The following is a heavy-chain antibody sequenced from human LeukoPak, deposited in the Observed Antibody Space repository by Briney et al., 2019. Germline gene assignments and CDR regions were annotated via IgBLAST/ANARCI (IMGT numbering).Heavy chain of an antibody. CDR2: ISYDGSNK. CDR1: GFTFSSYA. D-gene: IGHD6-13*01. Sequence: GGSLRLSCAASGFTFSSYAMHWVRQAPGKGLEWVAVISYDGSNKYYADSVKGRFTISRDNSNNALFLQMNSPSAEDTAVYFCGKGGSSWSRWDYWGQGTLVTVSS. V-gene: IGHV3-30-3*01. CDR3: GKGGSSWSRWDY. J-gene: IGHJ4*02.